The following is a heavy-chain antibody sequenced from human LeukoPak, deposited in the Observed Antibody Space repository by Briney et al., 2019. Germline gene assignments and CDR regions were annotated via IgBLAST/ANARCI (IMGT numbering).Heavy chain of an antibody. V-gene: IGHV3-30*18. Sequence: GGSLRLSCAASGFTFSSYGMHWVRQAPGKGLEWVAVISYDGSNKYYADSVKGRFTISRDNSKNTLYLQMNSLRAEDTAVYYCAKLAYYYGSGGDYLDYWGQGTLVTVSS. CDR2: ISYDGSNK. J-gene: IGHJ4*02. CDR3: AKLAYYYGSGGDYLDY. CDR1: GFTFSSYG. D-gene: IGHD3-10*01.